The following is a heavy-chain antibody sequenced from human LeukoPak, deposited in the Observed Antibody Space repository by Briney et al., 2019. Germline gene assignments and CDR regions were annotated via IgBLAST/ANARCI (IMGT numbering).Heavy chain of an antibody. D-gene: IGHD2-2*01. J-gene: IGHJ6*02. CDR3: ARELVVVVPAAPLSYGMDV. CDR2: INHSGST. V-gene: IGHV4-34*01. CDR1: GGSFSGYY. Sequence: SETLSLTCAVYGGSFSGYYWSWIRQPPGKGLEWIGEINHSGSTNYNPSLKSRVTISVDTSKNQFSLKLSSVTAADTAVYYCARELVVVVPAAPLSYGMDVWGQGTTVTVSS.